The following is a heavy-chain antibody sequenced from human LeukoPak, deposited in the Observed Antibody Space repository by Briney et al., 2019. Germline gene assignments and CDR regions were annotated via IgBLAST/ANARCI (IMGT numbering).Heavy chain of an antibody. D-gene: IGHD4-17*01. V-gene: IGHV3-23*01. CDR3: AKERQTGDYFTSDY. Sequence: GGSLRLSCAASGFTFSSYTMSWVRQAPGEGLEWLSAINNRGSSTYYAGSVKDRFTISRDNSENTLYLQMNSLTVDDTAVYFCAKERQTGDYFTSDYWGQGTLVAVSS. J-gene: IGHJ4*02. CDR2: INNRGSST. CDR1: GFTFSSYT.